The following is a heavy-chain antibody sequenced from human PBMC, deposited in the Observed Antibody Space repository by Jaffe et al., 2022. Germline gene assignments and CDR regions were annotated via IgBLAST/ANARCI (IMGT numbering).Heavy chain of an antibody. D-gene: IGHD4-17*01. V-gene: IGHV3-23*01. Sequence: EVQLLESGGGLVQPGGSLRLSCAASGFTFSSYAMSWVRQAPGKGLEWVSAISGSGGSTYYADSVKGRFTISRDNSKNTLYLQMNSLRAEDTAVYYCAKVPTTTVTKGNAFDIWGQGTMVTVSS. CDR1: GFTFSSYA. CDR2: ISGSGGST. J-gene: IGHJ3*02. CDR3: AKVPTTTVTKGNAFDI.